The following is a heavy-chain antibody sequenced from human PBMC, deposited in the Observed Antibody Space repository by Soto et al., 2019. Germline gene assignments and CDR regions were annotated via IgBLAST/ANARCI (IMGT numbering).Heavy chain of an antibody. J-gene: IGHJ4*02. Sequence: QVQLVQSGAEVKKPGASVKVSCKASGDTFTDYYIHWVRQAPGQGLEWMGTVNPSGGHTTYAQHFLGRMTXTXXXSXXTPYMELTSLTSEDTAVYYCASGGHVVVVTAALDYWGQGTLVTVSS. CDR1: GDTFTDYY. CDR2: VNPSGGHT. V-gene: IGHV1-46*01. D-gene: IGHD2-21*02. CDR3: ASGGHVVVVTAALDY.